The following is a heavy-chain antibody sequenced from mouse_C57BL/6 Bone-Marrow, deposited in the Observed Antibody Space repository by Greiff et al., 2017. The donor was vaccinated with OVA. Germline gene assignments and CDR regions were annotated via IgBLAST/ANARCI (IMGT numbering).Heavy chain of an antibody. V-gene: IGHV1-82*01. D-gene: IGHD1-1*01. CDR1: GYAFSSSW. CDR3: ARERLGGSSYNY. J-gene: IGHJ2*01. Sequence: VQGVESGPELVKPGASVKISCKASGYAFSSSWMNWVKQRPGKGLEWIGRIYPGDGDTNYNGKFKGKATLTADKSSSTAYMQLSSLTSEDSAVYFCARERLGGSSYNYWGQGTTLTVSS. CDR2: IYPGDGDT.